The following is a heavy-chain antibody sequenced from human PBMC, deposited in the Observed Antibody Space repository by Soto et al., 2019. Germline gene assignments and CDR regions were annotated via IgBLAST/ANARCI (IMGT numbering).Heavy chain of an antibody. D-gene: IGHD2-15*01. J-gene: IGHJ4*02. CDR2: VNPNSGGT. V-gene: IGHV1-2*02. CDR3: ARDLAKGGGGAGFDY. Sequence: GASVKVSCKASGYTFTGYYIHWVRQAPGQGLEWMGWVNPNSGGTKYPQKFQGRVTMTRDTSIRTVYMSLTGLKSDATAVYFCARDLAKGGGGAGFDYWGQGTLVTVSS. CDR1: GYTFTGYY.